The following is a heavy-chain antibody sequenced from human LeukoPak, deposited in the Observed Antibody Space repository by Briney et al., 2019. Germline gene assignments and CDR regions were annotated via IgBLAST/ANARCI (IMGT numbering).Heavy chain of an antibody. CDR2: ISGNGGRT. V-gene: IGHV3-23*01. Sequence: GGSLRLSCAASGFTFSSYAMSWVRQAPGKGLEWVSSISGNGGRTYYEDSVKGRFTISRDNSKNTPYLQMDSLRAEDTAVYACVKDHRDSGNYYYYGMDVWGRGTTVAVSS. CDR1: GFTFSSYA. CDR3: VKDHRDSGNYYYYGMDV. D-gene: IGHD1-26*01. J-gene: IGHJ6*02.